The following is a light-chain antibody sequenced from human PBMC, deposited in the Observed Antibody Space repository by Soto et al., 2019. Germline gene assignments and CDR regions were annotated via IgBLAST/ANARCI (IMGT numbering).Light chain of an antibody. CDR1: QVIRND. CDR2: GAS. J-gene: IGKJ1*01. CDR3: LQDYTYPRT. V-gene: IGKV1-6*01. Sequence: AIQMTQSPSSLSASVGDRVTITCRASQVIRNDLDWYQQKPGKAPKLLIYGASNLQSGVPSRFSGSGSGTDFTLTISSLQPADFATYYCLQDYTYPRTFGQGTKVEIK.